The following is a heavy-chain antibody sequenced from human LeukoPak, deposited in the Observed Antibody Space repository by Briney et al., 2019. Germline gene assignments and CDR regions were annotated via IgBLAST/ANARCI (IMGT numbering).Heavy chain of an antibody. CDR1: GGSISSSSYY. CDR2: IYYSGST. D-gene: IGHD2-2*01. J-gene: IGHJ3*02. V-gene: IGHV4-39*01. Sequence: SETLSLTRTVSGGSISSSSYYWGWIRQPPGKGLEWIGSIYYSGSTYYNPSLKSRVTISVDTSKNQFSLKLSSVTAADTAVYYCARRAGYCSSTSCYAGAFDIWGQGTMVTVSS. CDR3: ARRAGYCSSTSCYAGAFDI.